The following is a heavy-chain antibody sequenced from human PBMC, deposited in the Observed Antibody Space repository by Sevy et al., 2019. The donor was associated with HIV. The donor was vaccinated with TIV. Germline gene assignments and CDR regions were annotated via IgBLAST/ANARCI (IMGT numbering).Heavy chain of an antibody. Sequence: GGSLRLSCAASTFTFGHYAMHWVRQAPGKGLEWVANIKQDGSEIYYVDSVKGRFTISRDNAQNSVHLQMNSLRVEDTAVYYCGQAMDVWGQGTTVTVSS. CDR2: IKQDGSEI. J-gene: IGHJ6*02. V-gene: IGHV3-7*01. CDR1: TFTFGHYA. CDR3: GQAMDV.